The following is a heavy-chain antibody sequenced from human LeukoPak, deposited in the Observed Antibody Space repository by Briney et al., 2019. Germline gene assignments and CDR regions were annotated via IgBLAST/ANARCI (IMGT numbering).Heavy chain of an antibody. CDR1: GFTFSSYW. Sequence: PGGSLRLSCAASGFTFSSYWMHWVRQAPGKGLVGVSRINDDGRSTSYADSVKGRFTISRDNSKNTLYLQMNSLRAEDTAVYYCAKGDLYNWFDPWGQGTLVTVSS. J-gene: IGHJ5*02. V-gene: IGHV3-74*01. CDR2: INDDGRST. CDR3: AKGDLYNWFDP. D-gene: IGHD2-21*02.